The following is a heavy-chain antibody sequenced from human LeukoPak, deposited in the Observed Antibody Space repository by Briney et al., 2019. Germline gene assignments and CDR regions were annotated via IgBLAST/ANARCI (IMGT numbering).Heavy chain of an antibody. CDR3: ARDSYSSSAAYDPVNWYFDL. V-gene: IGHV3-23*01. CDR1: GFTFSSYA. Sequence: PGGSLRLSCAASGFTFSSYAMSWVRQAPGKGLEWVSGISGSGDNTYYADSVKGRFTISRDNAKNSLYLQMNSLRAEDTAVYYCARDSYSSSAAYDPVNWYFDLWGRGTLVTVSS. CDR2: ISGSGDNT. D-gene: IGHD6-6*01. J-gene: IGHJ2*01.